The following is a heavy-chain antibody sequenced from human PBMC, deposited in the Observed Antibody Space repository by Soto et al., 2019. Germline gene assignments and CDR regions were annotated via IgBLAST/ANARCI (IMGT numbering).Heavy chain of an antibody. CDR3: ATDQNFDI. CDR1: GFKITNAW. Sequence: EVQLVESGGGLVKPGGSLRLSCAASGFKITNAWMTWVRQAPGKGLEWVGHIKSITDGKSTDYAAPVKVRFTISRDDSNNMLYLQMNTLKDEDTAVYYCATDQNFDIWGHGAMVTVSS. J-gene: IGHJ3*02. V-gene: IGHV3-15*01. CDR2: IKSITDGKST.